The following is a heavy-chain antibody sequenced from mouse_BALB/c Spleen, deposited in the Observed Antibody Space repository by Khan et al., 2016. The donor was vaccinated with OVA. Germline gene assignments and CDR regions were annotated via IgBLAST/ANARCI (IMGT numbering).Heavy chain of an antibody. CDR2: IYPGNNDT. Sequence: VQLKESGTVLARPGTSVRMSCKASGYIFTDYLIHWVKQRPGQGLEWIGSIYPGNNDTNYNQKFKDKAKLTSVPSASTAYMDLSSLTHEDSAVFYCARAGYGAFAFWGQGTLVTVSA. CDR3: ARAGYGAFAF. J-gene: IGHJ3*01. D-gene: IGHD1-1*01. CDR1: GYIFTDYL. V-gene: IGHV1-5*01.